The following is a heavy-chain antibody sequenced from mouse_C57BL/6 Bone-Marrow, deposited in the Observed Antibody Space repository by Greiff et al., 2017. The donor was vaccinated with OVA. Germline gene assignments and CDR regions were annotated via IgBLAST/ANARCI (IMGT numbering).Heavy chain of an antibody. J-gene: IGHJ3*01. CDR2: IHPNSGST. Sequence: QVQLQQPGAELVKPGASVKLSCKASGYTFTSYWMHWVKQRPGQGLEWIGMIHPNSGSTNYNEKFKSKATLTVDKSSSTAYMQLSSLTSEDSAVYYCARRMDDYDSWFAYWGQGTLVTVSA. D-gene: IGHD2-4*01. V-gene: IGHV1-64*01. CDR3: ARRMDDYDSWFAY. CDR1: GYTFTSYW.